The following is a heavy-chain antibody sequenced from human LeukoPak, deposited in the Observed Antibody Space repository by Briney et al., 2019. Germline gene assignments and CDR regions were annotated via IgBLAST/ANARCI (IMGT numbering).Heavy chain of an antibody. CDR3: ARDPGIAAAGYYYYYGMDV. CDR1: GGTFSSYA. D-gene: IGHD6-13*01. Sequence: GASVKVSCKASGGTFSSYAISWVRQAPGQGLEWMGWISAYNGNTNYAQKLQGRVTITADESTSTAYMELSSLRSEDTAVYYCARDPGIAAAGYYYYYGMDVWGQGTTVTVSS. CDR2: ISAYNGNT. J-gene: IGHJ6*02. V-gene: IGHV1-69*01.